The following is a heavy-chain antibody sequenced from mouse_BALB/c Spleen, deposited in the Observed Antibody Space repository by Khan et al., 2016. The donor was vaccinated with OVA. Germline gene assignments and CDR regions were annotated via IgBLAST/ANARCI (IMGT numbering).Heavy chain of an antibody. J-gene: IGHJ3*01. D-gene: IGHD2-2*01. CDR1: GYSFTTYY. CDR2: IDPFNGDT. Sequence: MQLEESGPELMKPGTSVKISCKASGYSFTTYYIHWVKQSLGKSLEWIGYIDPFNGDTTYNQKFKGKATLTVDKSSSAAYMHLSSLTSEDSAVYYCIRHGYVAWFGYWGQGTLVTVSA. V-gene: IGHV1S135*01. CDR3: IRHGYVAWFGY.